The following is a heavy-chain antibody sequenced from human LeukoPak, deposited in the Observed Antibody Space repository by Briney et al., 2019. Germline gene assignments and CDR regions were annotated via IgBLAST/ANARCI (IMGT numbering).Heavy chain of an antibody. J-gene: IGHJ3*02. CDR3: ARSKVFPGLKLWFGEIQPAFDI. V-gene: IGHV1-18*01. Sequence: ASVKVSFKASGYTFTSYGISWVRQAPGQGLEWMGWISAYNGNTNYAQKLQGRVTMTTDTSTSTAYMELRSLRSDDTAVYYCARSKVFPGLKLWFGEIQPAFDIWGQGTMVTVSS. CDR1: GYTFTSYG. CDR2: ISAYNGNT. D-gene: IGHD3-10*01.